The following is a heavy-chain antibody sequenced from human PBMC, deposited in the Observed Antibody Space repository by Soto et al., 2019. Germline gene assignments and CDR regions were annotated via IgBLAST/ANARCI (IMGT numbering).Heavy chain of an antibody. J-gene: IGHJ4*02. CDR1: GFSLSTSGVG. D-gene: IGHD6-13*01. CDR2: IYWDDDK. Sequence: QITLKESGPTLVKPTQTLTLTCTFSGFSLSTSGVGVGWIRQPPGKALEWLALIYWDDDKRYSPSLKSRLTITKYTSKNQVVITMTNMDPVDTATYYCAHRQSSRGPLDFDYWGQGTLVTVSS. CDR3: AHRQSSRGPLDFDY. V-gene: IGHV2-5*02.